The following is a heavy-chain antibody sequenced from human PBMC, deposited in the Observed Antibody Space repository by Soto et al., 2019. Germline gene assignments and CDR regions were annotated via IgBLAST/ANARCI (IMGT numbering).Heavy chain of an antibody. D-gene: IGHD5-12*01. CDR3: AKTLLTGIVATNHYFDY. Sequence: GGSLRLSCAASGFTFSSYAMSWVRQAPGKGLEWVSAISGSGGSTYYADSVKGRFTISRDNSKNTLYLQMNSLRAEDTAVYYCAKTLLTGIVATNHYFDYWGQGTLVTVSS. CDR2: ISGSGGST. V-gene: IGHV3-23*01. CDR1: GFTFSSYA. J-gene: IGHJ4*02.